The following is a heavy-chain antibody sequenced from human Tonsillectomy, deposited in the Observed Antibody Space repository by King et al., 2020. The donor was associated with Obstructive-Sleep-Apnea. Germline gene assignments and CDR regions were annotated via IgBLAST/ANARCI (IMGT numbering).Heavy chain of an antibody. D-gene: IGHD2-21*02. Sequence: VQLVESGGGVVQPGRSLRLSCAASGFTFSSYGMHWVRQAPGKGLEWVAVISYDGSNKYYADSVKGRFTISRDNSKNTLYLQMNSLRAEDTAVYYCAKENDVIVVVTATIRGPDYWGQGTLVTVSS. CDR3: AKENDVIVVVTATIRGPDY. CDR1: GFTFSSYG. J-gene: IGHJ4*02. V-gene: IGHV3-30*18. CDR2: ISYDGSNK.